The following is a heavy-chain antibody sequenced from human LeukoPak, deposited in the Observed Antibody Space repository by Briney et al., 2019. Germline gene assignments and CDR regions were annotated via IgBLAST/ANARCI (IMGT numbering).Heavy chain of an antibody. J-gene: IGHJ4*02. D-gene: IGHD2-21*02. Sequence: PGGSLRLSCAASGFTFSSYWMSWVRQAPGKGLEWVANIKQDGSEKYYVDSVKGRFTISRDNAKNSLYLQMNSLRAEDTAVYYCARYSYCGGDCYFDYWGQGTLVTVSS. CDR3: ARYSYCGGDCYFDY. CDR1: GFTFSSYW. V-gene: IGHV3-7*01. CDR2: IKQDGSEK.